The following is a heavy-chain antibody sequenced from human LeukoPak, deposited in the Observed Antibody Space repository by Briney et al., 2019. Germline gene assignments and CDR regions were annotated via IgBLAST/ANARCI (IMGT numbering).Heavy chain of an antibody. CDR1: GYTFTSYY. CDR2: INPSGGST. V-gene: IGHV1-46*01. J-gene: IGHJ6*02. D-gene: IGHD6-6*01. CDR3: ARSLGDQLVSHYYYGMDV. Sequence: ASVKVPCKASGYTFTSYYMHWVRQAPGQGLEWMGIINPSGGSTSYAQKFQGRVTMTRDTSTSTVYMELSSLRSEDTAVYYCARSLGDQLVSHYYYGMDVWGQGTTVTVSS.